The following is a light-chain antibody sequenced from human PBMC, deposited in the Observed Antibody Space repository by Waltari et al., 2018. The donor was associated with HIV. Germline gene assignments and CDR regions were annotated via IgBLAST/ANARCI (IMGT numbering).Light chain of an antibody. CDR2: DVS. J-gene: IGLJ1*01. CDR1: SSDVGGYNY. CDR3: SSYTSSSKV. V-gene: IGLV2-14*03. Sequence: QSALTQPASVSGSPGQSITISCTGTSSDVGGYNYVSWYQQHPGKAPQLMIYDVSKRASGVSNRFSGSKSGNMASLTISGIQAEDEADYYCSSYTSSSKVFGTGTKVTVL.